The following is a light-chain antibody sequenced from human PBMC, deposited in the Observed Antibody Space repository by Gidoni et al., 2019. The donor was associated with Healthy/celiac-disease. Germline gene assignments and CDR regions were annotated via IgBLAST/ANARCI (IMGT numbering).Light chain of an antibody. V-gene: IGKV1-9*01. CDR2: AAS. J-gene: IGKJ2*01. CDR3: QQLNSYPPYT. CDR1: QGISSY. Sequence: IQLTHSPSSLSASVGDRVTITCRASQGISSYLAWYQQKPGKAPKLLIYAASTLQSGVPSRFSGSGSGTDFTLTIRSLQPEDFATYYCQQLNSYPPYTFGQGTKLEIK.